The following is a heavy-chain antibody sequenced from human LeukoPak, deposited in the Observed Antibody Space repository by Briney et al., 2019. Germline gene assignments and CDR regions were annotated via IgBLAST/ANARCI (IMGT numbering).Heavy chain of an antibody. CDR1: GGSFSGYY. D-gene: IGHD5-18*01. V-gene: IGHV4-34*01. Sequence: PSETLSLTCAVYGGSFSGYYWSWIRQPPGKGLEWIGEINHSGSTNYNPSLKSRVTISVDTSKNQFSLKLSSVTAADTAVYYCARVKQLWLRVRYYFDYWGQGTLSPSPQ. J-gene: IGHJ4*02. CDR3: ARVKQLWLRVRYYFDY. CDR2: INHSGST.